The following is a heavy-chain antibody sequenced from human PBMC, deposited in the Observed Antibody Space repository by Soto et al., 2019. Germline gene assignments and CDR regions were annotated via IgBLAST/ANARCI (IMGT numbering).Heavy chain of an antibody. CDR2: ISASGST. D-gene: IGHD3-22*01. CDR3: ARRDRSGFSYWLDT. CDR1: GGSISDGYY. Sequence: SETLSLTCTVSGGSISDGYYWTWIRQHPGKGLEWIGSISASGSTSYNPSLKSRLTVSVDKSRNQFSLNLRSVTAADTAVYYCARRDRSGFSYWLDTWGQGTLVTVSS. V-gene: IGHV4-31*03. J-gene: IGHJ5*02.